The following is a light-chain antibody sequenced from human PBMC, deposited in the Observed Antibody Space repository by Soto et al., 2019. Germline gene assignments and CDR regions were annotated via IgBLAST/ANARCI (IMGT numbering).Light chain of an antibody. Sequence: EIVLTQSPGTLSLSPGERATLSCRASQTVSSDDVARYQQNPGRAPRLLIYEASSRATGIPDRFSGRGSGTDFTLTSSRLEPEDFAVYFCQQYGSLPETFGQGTKVEIK. CDR2: EAS. J-gene: IGKJ1*01. V-gene: IGKV3-20*01. CDR3: QQYGSLPET. CDR1: QTVSSDD.